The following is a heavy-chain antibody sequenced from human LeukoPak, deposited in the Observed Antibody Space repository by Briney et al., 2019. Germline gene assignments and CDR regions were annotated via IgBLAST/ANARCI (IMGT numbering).Heavy chain of an antibody. J-gene: IGHJ4*02. D-gene: IGHD1-1*01. CDR1: GFTFSSYA. CDR3: AKAPPYKKYFDY. Sequence: GRSLRLSCAASGFTFSSYAIHWVRQAPGKGLKWVSTISNSGDATYYADSVKGRFTISRDNSKNTLYLQMNSLRAEDTAVYYCAKAPPYKKYFDYWGQGTLVTVSS. V-gene: IGHV3-23*01. CDR2: ISNSGDAT.